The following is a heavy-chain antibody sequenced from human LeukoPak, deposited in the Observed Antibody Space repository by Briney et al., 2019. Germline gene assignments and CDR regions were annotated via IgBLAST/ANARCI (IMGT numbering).Heavy chain of an antibody. D-gene: IGHD3-22*01. CDR2: VYYSGSS. J-gene: IGHJ4*02. V-gene: IGHV4-59*08. CDR1: GGAISSYY. CDR3: ARHYDSSGYWYYFDY. Sequence: SETVSLTCSVSGGAISSYYWSWILQPPGKGLDWIGYVYYSGSSNYNPSLKSRVTISVDTSKNQFSLKLSSVTAADTAVYYCARHYDSSGYWYYFDYWGQGALVTVSS.